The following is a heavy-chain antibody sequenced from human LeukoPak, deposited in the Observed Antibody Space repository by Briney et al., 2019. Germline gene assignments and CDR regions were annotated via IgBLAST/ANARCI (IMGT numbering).Heavy chain of an antibody. Sequence: ASVKVSCKASGGTFSSYAISWVRQAPGQGLEWMGGIIPIFGTANYAQKFQGRVTITADKSTSTAYMELSSLRSEDTAVYYCARVRCWGGGSCYLKKLSYWFDPWGQGTLVTVSS. V-gene: IGHV1-69*06. CDR3: ARVRCWGGGSCYLKKLSYWFDP. D-gene: IGHD2-15*01. CDR1: GGTFSSYA. J-gene: IGHJ5*02. CDR2: IIPIFGTA.